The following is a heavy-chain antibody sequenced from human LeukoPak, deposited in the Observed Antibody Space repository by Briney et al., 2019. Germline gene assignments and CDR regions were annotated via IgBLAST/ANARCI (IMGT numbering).Heavy chain of an antibody. V-gene: IGHV4-4*07. CDR1: GGAISSDY. J-gene: IGHJ5*02. Sequence: SETLSLTCTVSGGAISSDYWSWIRQPAGKGLEWIGRIYTSGSTNYNPSLKSRVTMSVDTSKNQFSLKLSSVTAADTAVYYCARGVVVVAATPPNNWFDPWGQGTLVTVSS. D-gene: IGHD2-15*01. CDR2: IYTSGST. CDR3: ARGVVVVAATPPNNWFDP.